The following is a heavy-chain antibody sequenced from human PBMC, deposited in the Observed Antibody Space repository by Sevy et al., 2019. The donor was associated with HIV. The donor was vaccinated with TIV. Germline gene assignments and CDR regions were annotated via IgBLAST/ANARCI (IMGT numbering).Heavy chain of an antibody. J-gene: IGHJ4*02. V-gene: IGHV3-30*04. D-gene: IGHD3-9*01. CDR3: ARGDGLYSCVY. CDR2: ISYDGSNK. CDR1: GFTFSSYA. Sequence: GGSLRLSCAASGFTFSSYAMHWVRQAPGKGLEWVAVISYDGSNKYYADSVKGRFTISRDNSKNTLYLQMNSLRAEDTAVYCCARGDGLYSCVYWGQGTLVTVSS.